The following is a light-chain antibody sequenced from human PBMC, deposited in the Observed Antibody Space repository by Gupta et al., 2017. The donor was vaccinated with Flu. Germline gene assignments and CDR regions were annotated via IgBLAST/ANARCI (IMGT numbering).Light chain of an antibody. CDR1: SGHSSYA. CDR3: QTWGTGIWV. J-gene: IGLJ3*02. CDR2: LNSDGSH. Sequence: QLVLTQSPSASASLGASVKLTCTLSSGHSSYAIAWHQQQPEKGPRYLMKLNSDGSHSKGDGSPDRFSCSSSVAERYLTISSLQAEDEDDYYCQTWGTGIWVFGGGTKLTVL. V-gene: IGLV4-69*01.